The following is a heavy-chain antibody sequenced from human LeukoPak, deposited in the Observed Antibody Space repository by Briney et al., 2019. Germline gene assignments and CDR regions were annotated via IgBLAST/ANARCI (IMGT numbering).Heavy chain of an antibody. J-gene: IGHJ4*02. D-gene: IGHD3-3*01. V-gene: IGHV1-46*01. CDR3: ARSLRADYDFWSGYYY. Sequence: ASVKVSCKASQYSFSDYAIHWVRQAPGQGLEWMGIINPSGGSTSYAQKFQGRVTMTRDTPTSTVYMELSSLRSEDTAVYYCARSLRADYDFWSGYYYWGQGTLVTVSS. CDR1: QYSFSDYA. CDR2: INPSGGST.